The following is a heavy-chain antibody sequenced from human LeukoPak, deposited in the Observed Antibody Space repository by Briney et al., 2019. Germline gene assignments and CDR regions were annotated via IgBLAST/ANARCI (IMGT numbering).Heavy chain of an antibody. CDR3: AKEWGPKFYYGPGTYYTDAF. D-gene: IGHD3-10*01. J-gene: IGHJ4*02. CDR1: GFIFGNFG. CDR2: ISYDGSNK. V-gene: IGHV3-30*18. Sequence: PGGSLRLSCAASGFIFGNFGMHWVRQAPGKGLEWVAVISYDGSNKYYADSVKGRITISRDNSKNTLYLQMNSLRAEDAAVYYCAKEWGPKFYYGPGTYYTDAFWGQGTLVTVSS.